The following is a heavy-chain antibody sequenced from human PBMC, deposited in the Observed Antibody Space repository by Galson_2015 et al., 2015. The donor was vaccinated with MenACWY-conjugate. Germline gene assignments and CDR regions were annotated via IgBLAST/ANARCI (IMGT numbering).Heavy chain of an antibody. D-gene: IGHD6-13*01. V-gene: IGHV4-4*02. Sequence: LSLTCAVSGDSIASSNYWSWIRQPLGRGLEWIGEIYLNGITNYNPSLKSRVVISIDRSNNQLSLKLPSVTAADTAVYYCTRRKSLGAAAVVFDSWGLGILVTVSS. J-gene: IGHJ4*02. CDR3: TRRKSLGAAAVVFDS. CDR1: GDSIASSNY. CDR2: IYLNGIT.